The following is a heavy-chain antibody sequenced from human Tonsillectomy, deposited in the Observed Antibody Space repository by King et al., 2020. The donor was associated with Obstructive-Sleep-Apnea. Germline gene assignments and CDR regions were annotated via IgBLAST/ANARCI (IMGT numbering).Heavy chain of an antibody. CDR2: IYHSGST. D-gene: IGHD3-9*01. CDR3: ARGAIDDWLAHWYFDL. J-gene: IGHJ2*01. Sequence: QLQESGSGLVKPSQTLSLTCAVSGGSISSVNYSWSWIRQPPGKGLEWIGYIYHSGSTYYKPSLKSRVTISVDRSKNQFSLKLSSVTAADTAVYYCARGAIDDWLAHWYFDLWGRGTLVTVSS. V-gene: IGHV4-30-2*01. CDR1: GGSISSVNYS.